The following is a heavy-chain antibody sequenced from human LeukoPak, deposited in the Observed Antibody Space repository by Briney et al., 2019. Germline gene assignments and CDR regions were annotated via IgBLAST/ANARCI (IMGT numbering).Heavy chain of an antibody. J-gene: IGHJ4*02. V-gene: IGHV3-23*01. CDR3: ARDASRGQQLDHYFDY. CDR1: GFTFSSYS. CDR2: ISVSGNT. D-gene: IGHD6-13*01. Sequence: GGSLRLSCAASGFTFSSYSMNWVRQAPGKGLEWVSAISVSGNTYHADSVKGRFTISRDSSKNTLYLQMNSLRAGDTAVYYCARDASRGQQLDHYFDYWGQGTLVTVSS.